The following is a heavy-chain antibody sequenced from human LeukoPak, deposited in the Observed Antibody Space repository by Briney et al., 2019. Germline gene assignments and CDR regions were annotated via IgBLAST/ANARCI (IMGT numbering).Heavy chain of an antibody. CDR3: ARLVLTGYWDFDY. CDR1: GGSISSYY. Sequence: SETLSLTCTVSGGSISSYYWSWIRRPPGKGLEWIGYIYYSGSTNYNPSLKSRVTISVDTSKNQFSLKLSSVTAADTAVYYCARLVLTGYWDFDYWGQGTLVTVSS. V-gene: IGHV4-59*08. D-gene: IGHD3-9*01. CDR2: IYYSGST. J-gene: IGHJ4*02.